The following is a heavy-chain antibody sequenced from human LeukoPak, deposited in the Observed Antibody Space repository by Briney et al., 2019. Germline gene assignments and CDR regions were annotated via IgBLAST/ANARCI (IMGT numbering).Heavy chain of an antibody. CDR1: GFAFSSYA. CDR2: ISGSGGST. J-gene: IGHJ4*02. D-gene: IGHD1-1*01. V-gene: IGHV3-23*01. Sequence: GGSLRLSCAASGFAFSSYAMSWVRQAPGKGLEWVSAISGSGGSTYYADSVEGRFTISRDNSKNTLYLQMNSLRAEDTAVYYCAKVLEPIYYYFDYWGQGTLVTVSS. CDR3: AKVLEPIYYYFDY.